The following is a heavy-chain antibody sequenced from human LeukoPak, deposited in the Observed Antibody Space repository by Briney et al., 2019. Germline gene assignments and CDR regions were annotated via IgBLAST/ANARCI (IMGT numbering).Heavy chain of an antibody. V-gene: IGHV1-2*02. J-gene: IGHJ4*02. CDR3: ARGSDYDILTGYQDIDY. Sequence: ASVKVSCKASGYTFTGYYMHWVRQAPGQGLEWMGWINPNSGGTNYAQKFQGRVTMTRDTSISTAYMELSRLRSDDTAVYYCARGSDYDILTGYQDIDYWGQGTLVTVSS. CDR1: GYTFTGYY. CDR2: INPNSGGT. D-gene: IGHD3-9*01.